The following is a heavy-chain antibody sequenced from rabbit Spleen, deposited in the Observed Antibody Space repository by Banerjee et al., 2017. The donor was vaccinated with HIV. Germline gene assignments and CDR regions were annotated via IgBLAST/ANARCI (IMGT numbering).Heavy chain of an antibody. CDR2: IYAGSSGST. Sequence: QSLEESGGDLVKPEGSLTLTCTASGFSFSSGYYMCWVRQAPGKGLEWIACIYAGSSGSTYYANWAKGRFTITKTSSTTVTLQMTSLTAADTATYFCASIPFGSSVGYGDASNLWGPGTLVTVS. V-gene: IGHV1S40*01. D-gene: IGHD6-1*01. J-gene: IGHJ4*01. CDR3: ASIPFGSSVGYGDASNL. CDR1: GFSFSSGYY.